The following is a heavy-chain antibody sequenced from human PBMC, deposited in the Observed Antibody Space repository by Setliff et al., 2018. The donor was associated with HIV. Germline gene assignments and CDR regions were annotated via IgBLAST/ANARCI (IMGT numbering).Heavy chain of an antibody. CDR3: ASPSFWGSGARNIDAFDM. CDR1: GYNFTGYH. Sequence: ASVKVSCKASGYNFTGYHIHWVRQAPGQGLEWMGWDNPDNVVLKSAQKFQGRVTMTRDTSINTAYMELSSLKSDDTAVYYCASPSFWGSGARNIDAFDMWGQGILVTVSS. D-gene: IGHD7-27*01. J-gene: IGHJ3*02. CDR2: DNPDNVVL. V-gene: IGHV1-2*02.